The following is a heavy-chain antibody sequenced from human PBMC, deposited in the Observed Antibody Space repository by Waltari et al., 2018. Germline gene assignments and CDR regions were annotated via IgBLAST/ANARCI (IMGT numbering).Heavy chain of an antibody. CDR2: ISSSSSYI. CDR1: GFTFSSYR. V-gene: IGHV3-21*01. Sequence: EVQLVESGGGLVKPGGSLRLSCAASGFTFSSYRMNWVRQAPGKGLEWVSSISSSSSYIYYADSVKGRFTISRDNAKNSLYLQMNSLRAEDTAVYYCARDLGSVTTGWGQGTLVTVSS. CDR3: ARDLGSVTTG. D-gene: IGHD4-17*01. J-gene: IGHJ4*02.